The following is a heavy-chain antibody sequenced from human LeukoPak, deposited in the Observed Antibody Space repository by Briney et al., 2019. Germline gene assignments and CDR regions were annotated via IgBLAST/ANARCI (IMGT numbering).Heavy chain of an antibody. J-gene: IGHJ5*02. D-gene: IGHD6-13*01. CDR2: IYYSGST. CDR1: GGSISSSRYY. Sequence: SETLSLTCTDSGGSISSSRYYWSWIRQPPGKGLEWIGYIYYSGSTNYNPSLKSRVTISVDTSKNQFSLKLSSVTAADTAVYYCAREDRYSSSWYPDHEDSWFDPWGQGTLVTVSS. CDR3: AREDRYSSSWYPDHEDSWFDP. V-gene: IGHV4-61*01.